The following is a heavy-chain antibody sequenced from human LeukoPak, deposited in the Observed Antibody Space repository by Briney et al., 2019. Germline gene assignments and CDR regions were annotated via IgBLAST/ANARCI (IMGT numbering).Heavy chain of an antibody. CDR2: ISWNSGDI. Sequence: GRSLRLSCAASGFTFDDYAMHWVRQAPGKGLEWVPRISWNSGDIDYADAVKGRFTISRDNAKNSLYLQMNSLRAEDTAFYYCAVGSSSGWYYYFDHWGQGILVSVSS. CDR1: GFTFDDYA. CDR3: AVGSSSGWYYYFDH. V-gene: IGHV3-9*01. D-gene: IGHD6-19*01. J-gene: IGHJ4*02.